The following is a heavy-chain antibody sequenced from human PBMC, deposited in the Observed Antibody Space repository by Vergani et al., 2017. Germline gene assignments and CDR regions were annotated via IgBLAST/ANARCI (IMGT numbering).Heavy chain of an antibody. V-gene: IGHV1-69*01. CDR1: GGTFSSYA. D-gene: IGHD2-2*01. CDR2: IIPIFGTA. J-gene: IGHJ6*03. CDR3: ARTLGTYCSSTSCQGYYYYYMDG. Sequence: QVQLVQSGAEVKKPGSSVKVSCKASGGTFSSYAISWVRQAPGQGLEWMGGIIPIFGTANYAQKFQGRVTITADESTSTAYMELSSLRSEDTAVDYCARTLGTYCSSTSCQGYYYYYMDGWGKGTTVTVSS.